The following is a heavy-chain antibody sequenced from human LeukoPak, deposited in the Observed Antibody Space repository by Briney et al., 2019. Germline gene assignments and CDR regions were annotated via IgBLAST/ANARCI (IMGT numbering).Heavy chain of an antibody. D-gene: IGHD3-16*01. Sequence: SETLSLTCTVSGGSISTSSYYWGWIRQPPGKGLECIGNIYYSGSTYYNPSLKSRVTISVDTSKNQFSLRLSSVTAADTAVYYCARGGVLKSVDYWGQGTLVAVSS. J-gene: IGHJ4*02. CDR1: GGSISTSSYY. CDR2: IYYSGST. V-gene: IGHV4-39*07. CDR3: ARGGVLKSVDY.